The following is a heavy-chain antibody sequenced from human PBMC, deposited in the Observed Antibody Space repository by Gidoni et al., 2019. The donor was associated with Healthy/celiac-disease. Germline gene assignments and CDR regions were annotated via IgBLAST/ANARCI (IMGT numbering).Heavy chain of an antibody. J-gene: IGHJ5*02. CDR3: ARNRGVVVAATQVWFDP. D-gene: IGHD2-15*01. CDR1: GGSISSGGYY. CDR2: IYYSGST. V-gene: IGHV4-31*03. Sequence: QVQLQESGPGLVKPSQTLSLPCTVSGGSISSGGYYWSWIRQHPGKGLEWIGYIYYSGSTYYNPSLKSRVTISVDTSKNQFSLKLSSVTAADTAVYYCARNRGVVVAATQVWFDPWGQGTLVTVSS.